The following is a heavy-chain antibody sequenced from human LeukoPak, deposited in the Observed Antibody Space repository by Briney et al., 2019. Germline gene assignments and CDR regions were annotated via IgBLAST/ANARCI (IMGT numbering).Heavy chain of an antibody. J-gene: IGHJ4*02. CDR1: GLSLSIYP. D-gene: IGHD6-6*01. V-gene: IGHV3-30*01. CDR2: ISYDGSNK. CDR3: ARGKRSSGLDY. Sequence: LRPSCAAAGLSLSIYPMRWGRHTTGKGLEWVAVISYDGSNKYYADSVKGRFTISRDNSKNTLYLQMNSLRAEDTAVYYCARGKRSSGLDYWGQGTLVTVSS.